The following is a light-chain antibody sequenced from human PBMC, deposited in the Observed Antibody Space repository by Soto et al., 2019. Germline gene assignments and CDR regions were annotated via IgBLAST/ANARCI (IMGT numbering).Light chain of an antibody. Sequence: QSALTQPASVSGPPGQSITISCTGTSSDIGAYKYVSWYQQHPGKAPKLMIYEVSNRPSGVSNRFSGSKSGNTASLTISGLQAEDEADYYCSSYTSSSLVFGGGTQLTVL. CDR2: EVS. CDR1: SSDIGAYKY. J-gene: IGLJ2*01. CDR3: SSYTSSSLV. V-gene: IGLV2-14*01.